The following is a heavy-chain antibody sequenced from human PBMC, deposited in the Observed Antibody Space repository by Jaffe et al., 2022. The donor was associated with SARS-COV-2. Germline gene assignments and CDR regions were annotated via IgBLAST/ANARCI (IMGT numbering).Heavy chain of an antibody. Sequence: EVQLVESGGGLVKPGGSLRLSCAASGFTFSNAWMSWVRQAPGKGLEWVGRIKSKTDGGTTDYAAPVKGRFTISRDDSKNTLYLQMNSLKTEDTAVYYCTTGGYCSGGSCYAHYYYYYMDVWGKGTTVTVSS. D-gene: IGHD2-15*01. CDR3: TTGGYCSGGSCYAHYYYYYMDV. CDR2: IKSKTDGGTT. V-gene: IGHV3-15*01. CDR1: GFTFSNAW. J-gene: IGHJ6*03.